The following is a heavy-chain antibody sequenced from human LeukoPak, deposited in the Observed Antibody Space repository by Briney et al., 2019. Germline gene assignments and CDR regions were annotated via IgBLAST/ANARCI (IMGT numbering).Heavy chain of an antibody. CDR1: GYTFTSYG. D-gene: IGHD4-23*01. Sequence: ASVKVSCKASGYTFTSYGISWVRQAPGQGLEWMGWISAYNGNTNYAQKLQGRVTMTTDTSTSTAHMELRSLRSDDTAVYYCARLAYGGPNFDYWGQGTLVTVSS. V-gene: IGHV1-18*01. CDR3: ARLAYGGPNFDY. CDR2: ISAYNGNT. J-gene: IGHJ4*02.